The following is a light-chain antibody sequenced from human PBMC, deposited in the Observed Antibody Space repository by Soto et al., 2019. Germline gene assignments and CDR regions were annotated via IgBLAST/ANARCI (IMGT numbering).Light chain of an antibody. Sequence: ERVITQSPSTLSVSPGERASLSCRASQSVGSNLAWYQQKPGQAPRLLIFGASSRATGVPARFSGSGSGTESTLTINSLQSEDFAVYFCQQYDNWPLTFGPGTKVDIK. CDR2: GAS. J-gene: IGKJ3*01. V-gene: IGKV3-15*01. CDR1: QSVGSN. CDR3: QQYDNWPLT.